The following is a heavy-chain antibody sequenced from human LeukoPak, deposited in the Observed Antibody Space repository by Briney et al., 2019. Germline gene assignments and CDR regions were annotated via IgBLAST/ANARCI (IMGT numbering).Heavy chain of an antibody. CDR1: GGSISSYY. D-gene: IGHD2-15*01. V-gene: IGHV4-59*08. J-gene: IGHJ4*02. CDR3: ARLYCSGGSCYSAHYYFDY. Sequence: PETLSLTRTVSGGSISSYYWSWIRQPPGKRLEWIGYIYYSGSTNYNPSLKSRVTISVDTSKNQFSLKLSSVTAADTAVYYCARLYCSGGSCYSAHYYFDYWGQGTLVTVSS. CDR2: IYYSGST.